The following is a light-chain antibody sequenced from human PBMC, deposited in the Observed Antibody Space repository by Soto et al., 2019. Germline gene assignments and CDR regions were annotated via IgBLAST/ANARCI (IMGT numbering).Light chain of an antibody. J-gene: IGLJ2*01. CDR3: QSYDSSLRGSVV. CDR1: SSNIGAGYD. Sequence: QSVLTQPPSVSGAPGQRVTISCTGSSSNIGAGYDVHWYQQLPGTAPKLLIYGNSNRPSGVPDRFSGSESGTSASLAITGLQAEDEADYYCQSYDSSLRGSVVFGGGTKVTVL. V-gene: IGLV1-40*01. CDR2: GNS.